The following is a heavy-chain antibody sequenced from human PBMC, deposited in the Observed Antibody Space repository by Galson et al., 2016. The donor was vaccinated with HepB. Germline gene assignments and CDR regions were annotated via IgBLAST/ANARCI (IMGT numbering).Heavy chain of an antibody. D-gene: IGHD1-26*01. CDR1: GFTFSSYG. J-gene: IGHJ4*02. CDR2: ISYDGSNK. CDR3: ACGSYYSY. Sequence: SLRLSCAASGFTFSSYGMHWVRQAPGKGLEWVAVISYDGSNKYYADSVKGRFTISRDNSKNTLYLQMNSLRAEDTAVYYCACGSYYSYWGQGTLVTVSS. V-gene: IGHV3-30*03.